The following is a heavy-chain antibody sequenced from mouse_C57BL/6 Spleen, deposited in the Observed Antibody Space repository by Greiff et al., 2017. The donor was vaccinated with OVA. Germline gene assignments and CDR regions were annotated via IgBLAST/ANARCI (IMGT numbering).Heavy chain of an antibody. V-gene: IGHV1-55*01. CDR2: IYPGSGST. Sequence: QVQLQQPGAELVKPGASVKMSCKASGYTFTSYWITWVKQRPGQGLEWIGDIYPGSGSTNYNEKFKSKATLTVDTSSSTAYMQRSSLTSEDSAVYYGARERVITTVVAEGDYFDYWGQGTTLTVSS. CDR3: ARERVITTVVAEGDYFDY. D-gene: IGHD1-1*01. CDR1: GYTFTSYW. J-gene: IGHJ2*01.